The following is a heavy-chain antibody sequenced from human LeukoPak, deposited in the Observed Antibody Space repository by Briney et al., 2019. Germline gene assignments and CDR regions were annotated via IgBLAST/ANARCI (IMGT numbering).Heavy chain of an antibody. V-gene: IGHV1-2*02. CDR1: GYTFTGYY. CDR3: ARGGRYSYGSAYYYYYYMDV. CDR2: INPNSGGT. D-gene: IGHD5-18*01. Sequence: EASVKVSCKASGYTFTGYYMHWVRQAPGQGLEWMGWINPNSGGTNYAQKFQGRFTMTRDTSISTAYMELSRLRSDDTAVYYCARGGRYSYGSAYYYYYYMDVWGKGTTVTVSS. J-gene: IGHJ6*03.